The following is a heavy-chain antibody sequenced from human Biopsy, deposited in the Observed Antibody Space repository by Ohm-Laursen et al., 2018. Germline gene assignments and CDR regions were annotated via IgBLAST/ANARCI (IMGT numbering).Heavy chain of an antibody. CDR3: ARQVDFWSGYVDY. CDR2: IYYSGNT. J-gene: IGHJ4*02. V-gene: IGHV4-39*01. D-gene: IGHD3-3*01. Sequence: GTLSLTCTVSGGSISDSTYHWGWIRQSPGKGLEWIGNIYYSGNTDYSPSLKSRVTISVDTSNNQFSLKPRSVTAADTAVYYCARQVDFWSGYVDYWGQGTLVAVSS. CDR1: GGSISDSTYH.